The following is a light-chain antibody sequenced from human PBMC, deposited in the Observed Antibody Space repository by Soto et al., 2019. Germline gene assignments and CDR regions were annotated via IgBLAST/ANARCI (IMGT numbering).Light chain of an antibody. CDR2: AAS. CDR1: QSIGRY. Sequence: DIQITQSPSSRSASVGDRVTITFLASQSIGRYLNWYQRTPGRAPKFLISAASSLQSGVPSRFSGSGSGTDFTLTISSLQPEDFATYYCQQSYNTPLTFGGGTKGDIK. J-gene: IGKJ4*01. CDR3: QQSYNTPLT. V-gene: IGKV1-39*01.